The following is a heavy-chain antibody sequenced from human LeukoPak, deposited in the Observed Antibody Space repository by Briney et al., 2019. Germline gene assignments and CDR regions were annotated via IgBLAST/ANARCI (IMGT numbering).Heavy chain of an antibody. J-gene: IGHJ6*02. CDR3: AREYYDFWSGYSSYGMDV. D-gene: IGHD3-3*01. CDR1: GFTFGSYG. Sequence: GGSLRLSCAASGFTFGSYGMHWVRQAPGKGLEWVAVIWYDGSNKYYADSMKGRFTISRDNSKNTLYLQMNSLRAEDTAVYYCAREYYDFWSGYSSYGMDVWGQGTTVTVSS. V-gene: IGHV3-33*01. CDR2: IWYDGSNK.